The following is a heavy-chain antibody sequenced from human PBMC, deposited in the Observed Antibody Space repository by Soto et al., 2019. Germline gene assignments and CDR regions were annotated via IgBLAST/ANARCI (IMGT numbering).Heavy chain of an antibody. D-gene: IGHD6-19*01. Sequence: EVQLVESGGGLVKPGGSLRLSCAASGFTFSNAWMNWVRQAPGKGLEWVGRIKSKTDGGTTDYAAPVKGRFTISRDDSKNTLYLQMNSLKTEDTAVYYCTTDSAYSSRWYLDYWGQGTLVTVSS. CDR2: IKSKTDGGTT. J-gene: IGHJ4*02. V-gene: IGHV3-15*07. CDR1: GFTFSNAW. CDR3: TTDSAYSSRWYLDY.